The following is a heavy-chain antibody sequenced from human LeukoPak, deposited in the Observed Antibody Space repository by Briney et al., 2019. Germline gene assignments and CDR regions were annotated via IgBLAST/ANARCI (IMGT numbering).Heavy chain of an antibody. J-gene: IGHJ3*01. Sequence: GRSLRLSCAASGLTFSRCGMHWVRQAPGKGLEWVAVIWYDGSNRQYADSVKGRFTISRDNSKNTLYLQMNSLRVEDTAVYYCAAEGRPTVVTFRKGAVDLWGQGTMVTVPS. CDR1: GLTFSRCG. D-gene: IGHD4-23*01. V-gene: IGHV3-33*01. CDR3: AAEGRPTVVTFRKGAVDL. CDR2: IWYDGSNR.